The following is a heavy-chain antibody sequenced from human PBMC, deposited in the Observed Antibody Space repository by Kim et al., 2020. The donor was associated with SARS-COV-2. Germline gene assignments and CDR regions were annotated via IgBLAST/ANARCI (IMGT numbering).Heavy chain of an antibody. CDR2: IWYDGSNK. CDR1: GFTFSSYA. V-gene: IGHV3-33*06. CDR3: AKDKGSGYDPGTGVFDY. Sequence: GGSLRLSCAASGFTFSSYAMHWVRQAPGKGLEWVAVIWYDGSNKYYADSVKGRFTISRDNSKNTLYLQMNSLRAEDTAVYYCAKDKGSGYDPGTGVFDYWGQGTLVTVSS. J-gene: IGHJ4*02. D-gene: IGHD5-12*01.